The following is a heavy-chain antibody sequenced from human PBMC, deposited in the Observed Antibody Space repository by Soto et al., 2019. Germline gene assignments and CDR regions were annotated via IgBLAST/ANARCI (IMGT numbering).Heavy chain of an antibody. D-gene: IGHD3-22*01. CDR2: IYPGDSDT. J-gene: IGHJ6*02. CDR3: ARHSFGGYMSYYYGLDV. V-gene: IGHV5-51*01. CDR1: GYSFTNYW. Sequence: PGESLKIPCKGSGYSFTNYWIGWVRQRPGKGLEWMGIIYPGDSDTKYSLSFQGQVIITADKSINTAYLQWSSLKASDTATYYCARHSFGGYMSYYYGLDVWGQGTTVTVSS.